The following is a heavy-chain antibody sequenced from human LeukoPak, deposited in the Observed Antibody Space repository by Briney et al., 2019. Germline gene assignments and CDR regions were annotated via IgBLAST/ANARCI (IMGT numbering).Heavy chain of an antibody. Sequence: ASVKVSCKASGYTFTGYYMHWVRQAPGQGLGWMGWINPNSGGTNYAQKFQGRVTMTRDTSISTAYMELSRLRSDDTAVYYCARRLEATISSYYYYYMDVWGKGTTVTVSS. CDR1: GYTFTGYY. J-gene: IGHJ6*03. V-gene: IGHV1-2*02. D-gene: IGHD5-12*01. CDR3: ARRLEATISSYYYYYMDV. CDR2: INPNSGGT.